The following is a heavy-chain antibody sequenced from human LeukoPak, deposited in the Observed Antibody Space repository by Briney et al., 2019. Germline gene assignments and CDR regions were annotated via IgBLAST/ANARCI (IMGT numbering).Heavy chain of an antibody. V-gene: IGHV3-11*01. CDR3: VREGLTGYFDA. CDR1: GFTLRDNF. Sequence: PGGSLRLSCAASGFTLRDNFMSWIRQAPGQGLEWVAYSSTSGSTTFYGDSMKGRFTISRDNAKNSVFLEMNSLRADDTAVYYCVREGLTGYFDAWGQGTLVTVSS. J-gene: IGHJ5*02. CDR2: SSTSGSTT. D-gene: IGHD6-25*01.